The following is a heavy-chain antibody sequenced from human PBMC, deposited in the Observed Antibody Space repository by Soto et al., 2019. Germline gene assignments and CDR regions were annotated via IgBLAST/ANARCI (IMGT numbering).Heavy chain of an antibody. D-gene: IGHD6-13*01. CDR2: ISYDGSNK. J-gene: IGHJ4*02. CDR3: ARAPGIAAADHFDY. Sequence: GGSLRLSCAASGFTFSSYAMHWVRQAPGKGLEWVAVISYDGSNKYYADSVKGRFTISRDNSKNTLYLQMNSLRAEDTAVYYCARAPGIAAADHFDYWGQGTLVNVSS. V-gene: IGHV3-30-3*01. CDR1: GFTFSSYA.